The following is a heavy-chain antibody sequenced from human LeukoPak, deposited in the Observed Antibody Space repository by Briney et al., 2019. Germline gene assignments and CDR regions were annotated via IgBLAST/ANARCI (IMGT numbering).Heavy chain of an antibody. J-gene: IGHJ4*02. V-gene: IGHV4-39*07. CDR3: ARVLDYYGSGTRDFDY. CDR2: MYHSGTT. CDR1: GGSISSSSYY. Sequence: QASETLSLTCTVSGGSISSSSYYWGWLRQPPGKGLEWIGSMYHSGTTSYNPSPKSRVTMSVDASKNQFSLELSSVTAADTAVYYCARVLDYYGSGTRDFDYWGQGTLVTVSS. D-gene: IGHD3-10*01.